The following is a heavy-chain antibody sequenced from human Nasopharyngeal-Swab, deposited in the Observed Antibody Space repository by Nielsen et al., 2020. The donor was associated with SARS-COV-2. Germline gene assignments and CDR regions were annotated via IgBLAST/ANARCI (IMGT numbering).Heavy chain of an antibody. Sequence: IRQPPGKGLEWIGEINHSGSTNYNPSLKSRVTISVDTSKNQFALKLSSVTAADTAVYYCARGTVYYYDSSGYYDYYYYGMDVWGQGTTVTVSS. V-gene: IGHV4-34*01. D-gene: IGHD3-22*01. CDR3: ARGTVYYYDSSGYYDYYYYGMDV. J-gene: IGHJ6*02. CDR2: INHSGST.